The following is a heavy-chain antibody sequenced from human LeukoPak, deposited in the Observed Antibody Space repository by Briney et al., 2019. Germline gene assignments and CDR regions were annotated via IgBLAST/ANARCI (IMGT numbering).Heavy chain of an antibody. Sequence: PSETLSLTCTVSGGSISSYYWSWIRQPPGKGLEWIGYIYYSGSTNYNPSLKSRVTISVDTSKNQFSPKLSSVTAADTAVYYCARVSYYDFWSGYPDCGMDVWGQGTTVTVSS. CDR1: GGSISSYY. V-gene: IGHV4-59*01. D-gene: IGHD3-3*01. CDR2: IYYSGST. J-gene: IGHJ6*02. CDR3: ARVSYYDFWSGYPDCGMDV.